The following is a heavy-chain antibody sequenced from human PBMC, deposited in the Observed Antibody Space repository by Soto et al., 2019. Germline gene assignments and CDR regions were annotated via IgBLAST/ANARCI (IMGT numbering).Heavy chain of an antibody. CDR2: ISAYNGNT. J-gene: IGHJ3*02. CDR1: GYTFTSYG. Sequence: QVQLVQSGAEVKKPGASVKVSCKASGYTFTSYGISWVRQAPGQGLEWMGWISAYNGNTKYAQKLQGRVTMTTDTPASTAYMELKTLRSDDKAVYYGASHEGYYDSIGYYYDAFDIWGQGTMVTVSS. V-gene: IGHV1-18*01. D-gene: IGHD3-22*01. CDR3: ASHEGYYDSIGYYYDAFDI.